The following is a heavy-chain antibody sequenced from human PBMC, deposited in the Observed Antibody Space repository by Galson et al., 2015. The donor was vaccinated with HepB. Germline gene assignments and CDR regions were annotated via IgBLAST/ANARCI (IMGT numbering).Heavy chain of an antibody. Sequence: SCKASGGTFSSYAISWVRQAPGQGLEWMGGIIPIFGTANYAQKFQGRVTITADESTSTAYMELSSLRSEDTAVYYCARPDYGGNSDGFAFDIWGQGTMVTVSS. CDR2: IIPIFGTA. V-gene: IGHV1-69*01. CDR3: ARPDYGGNSDGFAFDI. CDR1: GGTFSSYA. D-gene: IGHD4-23*01. J-gene: IGHJ3*02.